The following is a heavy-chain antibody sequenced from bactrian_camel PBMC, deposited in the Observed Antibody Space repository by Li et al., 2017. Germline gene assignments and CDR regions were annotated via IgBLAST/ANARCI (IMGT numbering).Heavy chain of an antibody. CDR1: GFSFSFYG. D-gene: IGHD1*01. J-gene: IGHJ4*01. CDR2: ISGGRT. V-gene: IGHV3S40*01. Sequence: VQLVESGGGVVRPGETLKLSCQASGFSFSFYGMSWGRQAPGKALEWLSTISGGRTTYAESVKGRFTISHDNAKNSVDLQMNSLKPDDTAVYYCAATGQMLSVAGCRTQGTQVTVS.